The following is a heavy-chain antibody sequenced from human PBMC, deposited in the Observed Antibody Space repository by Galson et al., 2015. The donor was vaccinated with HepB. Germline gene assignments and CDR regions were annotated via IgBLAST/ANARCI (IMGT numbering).Heavy chain of an antibody. D-gene: IGHD3-10*01. Sequence: SVKVSCKASGYTFTNYAMNWVRQAPGQGLEWMGWINTNTGNPTYAQGFTGRFVFSLDTSVSTAYLQISSLKAEGTAVYYCARGVLWFGSYYYYYYGMDVWGQGTTVTVSS. V-gene: IGHV7-4-1*02. CDR3: ARGVLWFGSYYYYYYGMDV. CDR1: GYTFTNYA. CDR2: INTNTGNP. J-gene: IGHJ6*02.